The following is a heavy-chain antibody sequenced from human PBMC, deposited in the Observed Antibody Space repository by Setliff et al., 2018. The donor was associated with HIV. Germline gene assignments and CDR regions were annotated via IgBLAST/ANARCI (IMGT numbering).Heavy chain of an antibody. Sequence: ASVKVSCKSPRYTFTAHHIHWVRQAPGQGPEWMGWIIPKSGETSYAEKFRGRVTMTRDTSLSTAYMELSWLTSDDTAVYYCARVVDRDYDFWSAYEYWGQGTMVTVSS. CDR3: ARVVDRDYDFWSAYEY. J-gene: IGHJ4*02. V-gene: IGHV1-2*02. CDR1: RYTFTAHH. D-gene: IGHD3-3*01. CDR2: IIPKSGET.